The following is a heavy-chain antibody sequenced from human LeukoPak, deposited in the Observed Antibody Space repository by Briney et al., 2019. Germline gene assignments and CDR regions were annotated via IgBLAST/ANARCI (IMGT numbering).Heavy chain of an antibody. Sequence: GGSLRLSCAASGFTFSSSAMSWVRQTPGKGLEWVSAIGNNGDYTYYADSVQGRFTISRDNSKSTLCLQMNSLRAEDTAVYYCAKQLGYCSDGSCYFPYWGQGTLVTVSS. CDR2: IGNNGDYT. CDR3: AKQLGYCSDGSCYFPY. J-gene: IGHJ4*02. CDR1: GFTFSSSA. V-gene: IGHV3-23*01. D-gene: IGHD2-15*01.